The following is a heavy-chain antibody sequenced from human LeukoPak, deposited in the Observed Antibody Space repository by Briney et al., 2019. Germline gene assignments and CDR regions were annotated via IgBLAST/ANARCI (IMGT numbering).Heavy chain of an antibody. V-gene: IGHV3-30*04. CDR1: GLTFSSFA. D-gene: IGHD3-10*02. CDR2: ISYDGSNE. Sequence: GGSLRLSCAASGLTFSSFAFHWVRQAPGKGLEWVAFISYDGSNEYYADSVKGRFTISRDNSKSTLFLQMNSLRAEDTAVYYCAELGITMIGGVWGKGTTVTISS. J-gene: IGHJ6*04. CDR3: AELGITMIGGV.